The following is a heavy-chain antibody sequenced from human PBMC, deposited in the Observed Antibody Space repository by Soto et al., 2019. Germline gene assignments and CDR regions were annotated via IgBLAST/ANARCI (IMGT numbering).Heavy chain of an antibody. D-gene: IGHD6-19*01. Sequence: GASVKVSCKASGGTFSSYDINWVRQATGQGLEWMGGIIPIFGTANYAQKFQGRVTITADESTSTAYMELSSLRSEDTAVYYCARAVAVAADFDYWGQGTLVTVSS. CDR2: IIPIFGTA. V-gene: IGHV1-69*13. J-gene: IGHJ4*02. CDR3: ARAVAVAADFDY. CDR1: GGTFSSYD.